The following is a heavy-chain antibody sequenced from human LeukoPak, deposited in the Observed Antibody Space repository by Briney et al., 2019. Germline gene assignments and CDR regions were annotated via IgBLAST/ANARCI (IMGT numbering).Heavy chain of an antibody. D-gene: IGHD3-3*01. CDR2: IIPIFGTA. J-gene: IGHJ4*02. CDR3: ARGVIDYDFWSGYYKRYYFDY. Sequence: GASVKVSCKASGGTFSSYAISWVRRAPGQGLEWMGGIIPIFGTANYAQKFQGRVTITADESTSTAYMELSSLRSEDTAVYYCARGVIDYDFWSGYYKRYYFDYWGQGTLVTVSS. CDR1: GGTFSSYA. V-gene: IGHV1-69*01.